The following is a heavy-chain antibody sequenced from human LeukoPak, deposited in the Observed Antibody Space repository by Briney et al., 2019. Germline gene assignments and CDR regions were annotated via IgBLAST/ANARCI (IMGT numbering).Heavy chain of an antibody. Sequence: ASVKVSCKASGSTLTSYAMHWVRQAPGQRLEWMGWINAGNGNTKYSQKFQGRVTITRDTSASTAYMELSSLRSEDTAVYYCARDRSSYRYFDYCGQGTLVTVSS. J-gene: IGHJ4*02. CDR2: INAGNGNT. D-gene: IGHD1-26*01. CDR3: ARDRSSYRYFDY. CDR1: GSTLTSYA. V-gene: IGHV1-3*01.